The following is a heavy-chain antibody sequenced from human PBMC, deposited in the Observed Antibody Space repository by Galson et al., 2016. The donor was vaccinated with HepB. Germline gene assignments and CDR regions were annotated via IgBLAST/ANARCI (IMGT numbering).Heavy chain of an antibody. D-gene: IGHD1-1*01. J-gene: IGHJ2*01. V-gene: IGHV1-69*13. Sequence: SVKVSCKASGGSFSRNAISWVRQAPGQGLEWMGGIIPSFGTPTYAQKFQGRLTISASEFTSTGYMELNSLRSEDTAVYYCARGLGKFWYFDLWGRGTLVTVPS. CDR3: ARGLGKFWYFDL. CDR1: GGSFSRNA. CDR2: IIPSFGTP.